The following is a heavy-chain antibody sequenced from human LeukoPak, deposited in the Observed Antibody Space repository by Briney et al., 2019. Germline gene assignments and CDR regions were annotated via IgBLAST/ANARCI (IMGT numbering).Heavy chain of an antibody. J-gene: IGHJ4*02. CDR3: ARATNLYLSEWLYAY. Sequence: GASVKVSCKACGYTFTGYYMHWVRQATGQGLDWMGWINPNSGGTNYAQKFQGRVTMTSDTSISTAYMERSRLRSDHTAVYYSARATNLYLSEWLYAYWGQGTLVTVSS. CDR1: GYTFTGYY. D-gene: IGHD3-3*01. V-gene: IGHV1-2*02. CDR2: INPNSGGT.